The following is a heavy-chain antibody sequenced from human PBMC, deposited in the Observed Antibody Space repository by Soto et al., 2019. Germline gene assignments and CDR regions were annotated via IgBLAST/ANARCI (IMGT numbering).Heavy chain of an antibody. CDR3: ARERYSSGWHDWWFDP. CDR2: SHYSGST. CDR1: DGSITRYY. J-gene: IGHJ5*02. D-gene: IGHD6-19*01. Sequence: PSETLSLTCTVPDGSITRYYWSWIRQPPGKGLEWIGYSHYSGSTNYNPSLESRLTMSVDTSKSQFSLNLRSVTAADTAVYYCARERYSSGWHDWWFDPWGQGTLVT. V-gene: IGHV4-59*01.